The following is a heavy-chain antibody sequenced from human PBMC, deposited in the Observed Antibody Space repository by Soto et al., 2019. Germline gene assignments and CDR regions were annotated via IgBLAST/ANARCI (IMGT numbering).Heavy chain of an antibody. CDR3: TAQFILDSSSSYFDY. CDR2: IKSKTDGGTT. CDR1: GFTFSNAW. Sequence: GGSLRLSCAASGFTFSNAWMSWVRQAPGKGLEWVGRIKSKTDGGTTDYAAPVKGRFTISRDDSKNTLYLRMNSLKTEDTAVYYCTAQFILDSSSSYFDYWGQGTLVTVSS. D-gene: IGHD6-6*01. V-gene: IGHV3-15*01. J-gene: IGHJ4*02.